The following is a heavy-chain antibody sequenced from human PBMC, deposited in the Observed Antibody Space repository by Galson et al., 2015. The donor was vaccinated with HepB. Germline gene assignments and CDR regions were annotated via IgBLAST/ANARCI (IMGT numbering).Heavy chain of an antibody. CDR3: ARGNYEWFDP. D-gene: IGHD1-7*01. V-gene: IGHV1-8*01. Sequence: GLEWMGWMNPNSGNTGYAQKFQGRVTMTRNTSISTAYMELSSLRSEDTAVYYCARGNYEWFDPWGQGTLVTVSS. CDR2: MNPNSGNT. J-gene: IGHJ5*02.